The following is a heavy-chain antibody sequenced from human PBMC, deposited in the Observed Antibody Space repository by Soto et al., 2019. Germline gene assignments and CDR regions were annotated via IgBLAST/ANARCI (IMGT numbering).Heavy chain of an antibody. D-gene: IGHD3-10*01. V-gene: IGHV3-21*01. CDR3: ARDLGRVRGVAEFDC. CDR2: ISSNSANI. J-gene: IGHJ4*01. CDR1: GFTFSTYS. Sequence: EVQLVESGGGLVKPGGSLRLSCAASGFTFSTYSMNWVRQAPGKGLEWVSSISSNSANIYYADSVKGRFTISRDNARNLMFLQMNSLRAEDTAVYYCARDLGRVRGVAEFDCWGHGTLVTVSS.